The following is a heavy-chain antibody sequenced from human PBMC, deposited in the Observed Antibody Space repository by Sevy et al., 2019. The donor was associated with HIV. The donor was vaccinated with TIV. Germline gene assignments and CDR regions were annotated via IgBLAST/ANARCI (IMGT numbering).Heavy chain of an antibody. CDR3: AKEAAMGYV. Sequence: GGSLRLSCAASGFTFSSYVMSWARQAPGKGLEWVSTISGSGGSTYYADSVKGRFTISRDNSKNTVYLQMNTLRAEDTAVYYCAKEAAMGYVWGQGTTVTVSS. V-gene: IGHV3-23*01. D-gene: IGHD5-18*01. J-gene: IGHJ6*02. CDR1: GFTFSSYV. CDR2: ISGSGGST.